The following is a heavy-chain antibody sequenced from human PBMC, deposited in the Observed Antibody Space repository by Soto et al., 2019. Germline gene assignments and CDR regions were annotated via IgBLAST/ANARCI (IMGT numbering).Heavy chain of an antibody. D-gene: IGHD6-19*01. J-gene: IGHJ4*02. CDR1: GFSFTHYT. Sequence: GGSLRLSWAPSGFSFTHYTVNWVRQAPGKGLEWVAVMSYDGTNEYYADSVKGRFTISRDNSKSTVYLQMNSLTPEDTALYYCARKWGTYSSASLDYWGLGTLVTVSS. V-gene: IGHV3-30*04. CDR3: ARKWGTYSSASLDY. CDR2: MSYDGTNE.